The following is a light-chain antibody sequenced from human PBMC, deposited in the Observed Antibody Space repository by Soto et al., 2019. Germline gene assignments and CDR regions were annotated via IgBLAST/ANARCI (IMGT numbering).Light chain of an antibody. CDR1: NSDVGGYDY. CDR3: SSYTTTSTHV. CDR2: NVY. J-gene: IGLJ1*01. Sequence: QSALTQPASVSGSPGQSITISCTGTNSDVGGYDYVSWYQQHPGRAPQVIIYNVYYRPSGVTNRFSGSKSGNTASLTISGLQAEAGADYYCSSYTTTSTHVLGTGNRVTV. V-gene: IGLV2-14*01.